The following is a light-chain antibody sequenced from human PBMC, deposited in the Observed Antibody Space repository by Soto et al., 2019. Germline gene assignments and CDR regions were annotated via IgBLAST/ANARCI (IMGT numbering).Light chain of an antibody. Sequence: EIVLTQSPGTLSLSPGERATLSCRASQSVSSSYLAWYQQKPGQPPRLLIYGASSRATGIPDRFSGSGSGTEFTLTISRLEPEDFAVYYCQQYGSSPLTFGGGTKVDIK. CDR1: QSVSSSY. CDR2: GAS. CDR3: QQYGSSPLT. V-gene: IGKV3-20*01. J-gene: IGKJ4*01.